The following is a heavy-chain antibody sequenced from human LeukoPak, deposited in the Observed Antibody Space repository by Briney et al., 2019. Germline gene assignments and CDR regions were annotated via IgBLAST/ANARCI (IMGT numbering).Heavy chain of an antibody. V-gene: IGHV1-2*02. CDR2: INPNSGGT. Sequence: GASVKVSCKASGYTFTGYYMHWVRQAPGQGLEWMGWINPNSGGTKYAQKFQGRVTMTRNTSISTAYMELSSLRSEDTAVYYCARSEGRRFGKTTNYYYYGMDVWGQGTTVTVSS. J-gene: IGHJ6*02. D-gene: IGHD3-10*01. CDR1: GYTFTGYY. CDR3: ARSEGRRFGKTTNYYYYGMDV.